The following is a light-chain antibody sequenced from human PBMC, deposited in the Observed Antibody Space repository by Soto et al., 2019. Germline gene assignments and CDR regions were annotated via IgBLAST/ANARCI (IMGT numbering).Light chain of an antibody. J-gene: IGKJ2*01. CDR2: GAS. CDR1: QSVSSNY. CDR3: QHDVGSPPMYT. V-gene: IGKV3-20*01. Sequence: EIVLTQSQGTLSLSPGERATLSCRASQSVSSNYLGWYQQKPVQAPRLLIYGASNRATGIPDRFSGSGSGTDFTLTISRLAPEDVALYYCQHDVGSPPMYTFGQGTKLEIK.